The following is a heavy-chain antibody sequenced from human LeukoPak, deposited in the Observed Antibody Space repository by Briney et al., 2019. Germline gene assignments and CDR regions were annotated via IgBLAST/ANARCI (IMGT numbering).Heavy chain of an antibody. CDR3: ARDTSVGATRGAFDY. V-gene: IGHV4-30-2*01. Sequence: SQTLSLTCTVSGGSISSGGYYWSWIRQPPGKGLEWIGYIYHSGSTYYNPSLKSRVTISVDRPKNQFSLKLSSVTAADTAVYCCARDTSVGATRGAFDYWGQGTLVTVSS. CDR1: GGSISSGGYY. D-gene: IGHD1-26*01. CDR2: IYHSGST. J-gene: IGHJ4*02.